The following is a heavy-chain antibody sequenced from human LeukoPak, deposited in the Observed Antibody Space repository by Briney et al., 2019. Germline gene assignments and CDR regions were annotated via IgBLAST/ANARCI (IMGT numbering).Heavy chain of an antibody. J-gene: IGHJ4*02. D-gene: IGHD3-10*01. CDR1: GGTFSSYA. Sequence: ASVKVSCKASGGTFSSYAISWVRQAPGQRLEWMGWINAGNGNTKYSQKFQGRVTITRDTSASTAYMELSSLRSEDTAVYYCARGHGVDYWGQGTLVTVSS. CDR3: ARGHGVDY. CDR2: INAGNGNT. V-gene: IGHV1-3*01.